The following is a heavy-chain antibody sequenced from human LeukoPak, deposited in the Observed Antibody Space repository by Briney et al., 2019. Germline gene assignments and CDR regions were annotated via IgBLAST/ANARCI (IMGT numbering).Heavy chain of an antibody. Sequence: GGSLRLSCAASDFTFSNAWMTWVRQAPGKGLEWVGRIKSNSDGGTTDYAAPVKGRFTISRDDSKSTLFLQMNSLKVEDTAVYYCTAKRGRGYRINDYWGQGTLVTVSS. D-gene: IGHD3-22*01. J-gene: IGHJ4*02. CDR2: IKSNSDGGTT. CDR1: DFTFSNAW. V-gene: IGHV3-15*07. CDR3: TAKRGRGYRINDY.